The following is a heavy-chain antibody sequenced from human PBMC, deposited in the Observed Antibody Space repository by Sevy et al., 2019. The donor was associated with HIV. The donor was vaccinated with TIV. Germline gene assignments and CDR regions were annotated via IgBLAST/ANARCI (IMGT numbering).Heavy chain of an antibody. J-gene: IGHJ4*02. CDR1: GFTFSSYS. Sequence: GGSLRLSCAASGFTFSSYSMNWVRQAPAKGLEWVSYISSSSSTIHYADSVKGRFTISRDNAKNSLYLQMNSLRDEDTAVYYCATDAAHSPTTNYFDYWGQGTLVTVSS. V-gene: IGHV3-48*02. CDR3: ATDAAHSPTTNYFDY. D-gene: IGHD5-12*01. CDR2: ISSSSSTI.